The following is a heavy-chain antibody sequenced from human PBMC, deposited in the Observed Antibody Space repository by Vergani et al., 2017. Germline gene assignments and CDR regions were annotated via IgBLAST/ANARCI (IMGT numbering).Heavy chain of an antibody. CDR2: IRSDESRR. Sequence: QVQLVESGGGVVQPGGSLRLSCAASGFTFNSYGMHWVRQAPGKGLEWVASIRSDESRRYYGDSMEGPFTISRDNSKNTLYLQINSLQPEDTAVYYCVRTRSGSCTGGSCYSGWFDPWGQGTLVTVSS. J-gene: IGHJ5*02. CDR3: VRTRSGSCTGGSCYSGWFDP. V-gene: IGHV3-30*02. CDR1: GFTFNSYG. D-gene: IGHD2-15*01.